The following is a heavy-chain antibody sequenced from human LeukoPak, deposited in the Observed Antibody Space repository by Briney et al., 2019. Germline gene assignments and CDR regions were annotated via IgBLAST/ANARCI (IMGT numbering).Heavy chain of an antibody. Sequence: SVKVSCKASGGTFSSYAISWVRQAPGQGLEWMGRIIPILGIANYAQKFQGRVTITADKSTSTAYMELSSLRSEDTAVYYCARAAEYYYDAFDIWGQGTMVTVSS. CDR3: ARAAEYYYDAFDI. J-gene: IGHJ3*02. CDR2: IIPILGIA. CDR1: GGTFSSYA. D-gene: IGHD3-10*01. V-gene: IGHV1-69*04.